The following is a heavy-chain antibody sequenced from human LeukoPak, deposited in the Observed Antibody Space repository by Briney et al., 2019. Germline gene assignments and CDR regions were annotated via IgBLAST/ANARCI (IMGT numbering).Heavy chain of an antibody. V-gene: IGHV1-18*01. Sequence: ASVKVSCKASGYTFTRYGISWVRQAPGQGLEWMGWISAYNGNTNYAQKLQGRVTMTIDTSTSTAYMEPRSLRSDDTAVYYCARYTAAVASDYWGQGTLVTVSS. D-gene: IGHD6-19*01. CDR3: ARYTAAVASDY. CDR1: GYTFTRYG. CDR2: ISAYNGNT. J-gene: IGHJ4*02.